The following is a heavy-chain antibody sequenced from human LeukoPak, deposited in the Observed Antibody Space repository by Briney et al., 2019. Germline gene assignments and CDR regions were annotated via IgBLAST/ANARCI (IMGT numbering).Heavy chain of an antibody. V-gene: IGHV3-20*04. Sequence: GGSLRLSCAVSGFTVSGNYMSWVRQAPGKGLEWVSGINWNGGSTGYADSVKGRFTISRDNDKNLLYLQMNSLRAEDTAFYYCARDSYGDYSAFDYWGQGTLVTVSS. J-gene: IGHJ4*02. CDR2: INWNGGST. CDR3: ARDSYGDYSAFDY. D-gene: IGHD4-17*01. CDR1: GFTVSGNY.